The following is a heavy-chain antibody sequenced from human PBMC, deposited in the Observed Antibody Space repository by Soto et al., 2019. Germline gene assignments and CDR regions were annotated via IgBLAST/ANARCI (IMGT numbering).Heavy chain of an antibody. CDR1: GYTFTSYY. CDR2: INPSGGST. D-gene: IGHD2-2*01. Sequence: ASVKVSCKASGYTFTSYYMHWVRQAPGQGLEWMGIINPSGGSTSYAQKFQGRVTMTRDTSTSTVYMELSSLRSEDTAVYYCAIARPGYCSSTSCYRNGMDVWGQGTTVTVSS. J-gene: IGHJ6*02. V-gene: IGHV1-46*01. CDR3: AIARPGYCSSTSCYRNGMDV.